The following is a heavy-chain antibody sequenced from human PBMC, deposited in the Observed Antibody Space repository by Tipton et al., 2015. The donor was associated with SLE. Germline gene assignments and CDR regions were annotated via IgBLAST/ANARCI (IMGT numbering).Heavy chain of an antibody. CDR1: GGSISSYY. V-gene: IGHV4-59*01. CDR2: IYYIGST. Sequence: TLSLTCTVSGGSISSYYWSWIRQPPGKGLEWIGYIYYIGSTNYNPSLKSRVTISVDMSKNQFSLKLSSVTAADTAVYYCARVGGGYYDSSGYRGDAFDIWGQGTMVTVSS. CDR3: ARVGGGYYDSSGYRGDAFDI. J-gene: IGHJ3*02. D-gene: IGHD3-22*01.